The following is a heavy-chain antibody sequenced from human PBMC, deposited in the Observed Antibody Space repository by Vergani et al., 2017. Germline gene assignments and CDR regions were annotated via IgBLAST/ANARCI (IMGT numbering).Heavy chain of an antibody. Sequence: QVQLVESGGGLVKPGGSLRLSCAASGFTFSDYYMSWIRQAPGKGLEWVSYISSSGSTIYYADSVKGRFTISRDNAKNPLYLQMNSLRVEDTAVYYCARDRSTRDFVVRRYYYYYYMDVWGKGTTVTVSS. J-gene: IGHJ6*03. CDR3: ARDRSTRDFVVRRYYYYYYMDV. CDR2: ISSSGSTI. CDR1: GFTFSDYY. V-gene: IGHV3-11*01. D-gene: IGHD2-21*01.